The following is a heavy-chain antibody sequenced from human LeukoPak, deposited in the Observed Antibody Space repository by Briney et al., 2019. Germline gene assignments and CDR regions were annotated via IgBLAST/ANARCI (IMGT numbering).Heavy chain of an antibody. Sequence: GASVKVSCKVSGYTLTELSMHWVRQAPGKGLEWMGGFDPEDGETIYAQKFQGRVTMTEDTSTDTAYVELSSLRSEDTAVYYCATAPRRDYYDSSGYYLSDFQHWGQGTLVTVSS. D-gene: IGHD3-22*01. J-gene: IGHJ1*01. CDR1: GYTLTELS. CDR3: ATAPRRDYYDSSGYYLSDFQH. CDR2: FDPEDGET. V-gene: IGHV1-24*01.